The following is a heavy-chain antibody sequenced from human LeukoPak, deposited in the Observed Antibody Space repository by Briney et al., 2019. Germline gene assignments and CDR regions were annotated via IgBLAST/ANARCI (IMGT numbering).Heavy chain of an antibody. CDR2: ISAYNGNT. D-gene: IGHD2-2*01. CDR1: GYTFTSYG. CDR3: ARSDIVVVPAAISHAFDI. V-gene: IGHV1-18*01. Sequence: ASVKVSCKASGYTFTSYGISWVRQAPGQGHEWMGWISAYNGNTNYAQKLQGRVTMTTDTSTSTAYMELRSLRSDDTAVYYCARSDIVVVPAAISHAFDIWGQGTMVTVSS. J-gene: IGHJ3*02.